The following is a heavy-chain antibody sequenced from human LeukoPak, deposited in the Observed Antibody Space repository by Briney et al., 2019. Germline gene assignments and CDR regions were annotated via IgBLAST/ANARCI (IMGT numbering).Heavy chain of an antibody. D-gene: IGHD2-2*02. CDR3: AKDRANWAIDD. CDR1: GFTFTNHP. CDR2: IGGDGVA. V-gene: IGHV3-69-1*01. J-gene: IGHJ4*02. Sequence: GGSLRLSCAAPGFTFTNHPMNWVRQAPGKGLEWVSYIGGDGVAFYADSVKGRFTMSKDDARKSLYLQMSSLRVEDTALYYCAKDRANWAIDDWGQGTQVTVSS.